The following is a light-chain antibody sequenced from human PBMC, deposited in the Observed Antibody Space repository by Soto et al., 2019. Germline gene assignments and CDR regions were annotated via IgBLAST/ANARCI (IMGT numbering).Light chain of an antibody. J-gene: IGKJ3*01. CDR1: DSVNRN. V-gene: IGKV3-15*01. CDR2: VAS. Sequence: EIVLTQSPATLSVSPGERATLSCRASDSVNRNLAWYQQKPGQAPRLLIYVASTRATGIPARFSGSGSGTQFSLTISSLLSEDFAVYYCQQYQDWPPITFGPGTKVDIK. CDR3: QQYQDWPPIT.